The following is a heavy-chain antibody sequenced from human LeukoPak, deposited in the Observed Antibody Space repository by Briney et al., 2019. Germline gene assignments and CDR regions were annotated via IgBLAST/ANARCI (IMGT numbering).Heavy chain of an antibody. Sequence: SETLSLTCTVSGGSITGYYWNWIRQPAGQGLEWLGRVYSSGVGNYNPSLTSRVTMSVDTSKNQFSLKLTSLTAADTAVYYCAREEFLQEIDSSGYFVYWGQGTLGTVSS. CDR3: AREEFLQEIDSSGYFVY. V-gene: IGHV4-4*07. CDR2: VYSSGVG. D-gene: IGHD3-22*01. J-gene: IGHJ4*02. CDR1: GGSITGYY.